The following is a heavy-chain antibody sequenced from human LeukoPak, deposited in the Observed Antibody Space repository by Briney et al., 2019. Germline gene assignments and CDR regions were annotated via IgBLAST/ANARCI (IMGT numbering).Heavy chain of an antibody. CDR3: ARDVNY. J-gene: IGHJ4*02. V-gene: IGHV4-59*01. CDR2: IVFSGTP. CDR1: GGSFSNFY. Sequence: SETLSLTCTVSGGSFSNFYWSWIRQSPGKGLEWIGYIVFSGTPNYNPSLRSRATISVDTSKNQFSLRLTSVTASDTAVYYCARDVNYWGQGTLVTVSS.